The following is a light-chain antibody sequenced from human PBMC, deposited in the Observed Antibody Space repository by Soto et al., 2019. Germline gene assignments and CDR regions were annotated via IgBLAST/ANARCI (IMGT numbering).Light chain of an antibody. V-gene: IGKV3-11*01. J-gene: IGKJ5*01. CDR2: DAS. Sequence: EIVLTQSPVTLSLSPGERATLSCRASQSVSSYLAWYQQKPGQAPRLLIYDASNRATGIPARFSGGGSGTDFTLTIDNLEPEDFAFYYCQQRSKWPPITLGQGTRLEIK. CDR3: QQRSKWPPIT. CDR1: QSVSSY.